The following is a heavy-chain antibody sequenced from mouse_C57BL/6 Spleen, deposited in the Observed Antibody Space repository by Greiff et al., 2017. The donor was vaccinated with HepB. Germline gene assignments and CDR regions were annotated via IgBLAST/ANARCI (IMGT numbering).Heavy chain of an antibody. CDR2: ISDGGSYT. Sequence: EVQRVESGGGLVKPGGYLKLSCAASGFTFSSYAMSWVRQTPEKRLEWVATISDGGSYTYYPDNVKGRFTISRDNAKNNLYLQMSHLKSEDTAMYYCARDPLYDLYAMDYWGQGTSVTVSS. J-gene: IGHJ4*01. V-gene: IGHV5-4*01. D-gene: IGHD2-3*01. CDR3: ARDPLYDLYAMDY. CDR1: GFTFSSYA.